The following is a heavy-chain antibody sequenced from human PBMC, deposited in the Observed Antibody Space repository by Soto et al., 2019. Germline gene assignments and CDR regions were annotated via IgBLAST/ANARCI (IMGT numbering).Heavy chain of an antibody. Sequence: QVHLVQSGAEVKRPGSSVKVSCKASGGTFSSYALSWVRQAPGQGLEWMGGIIPIFGTTNYAQKFQGRVTMXPDGSTSTAYMELSGLRSEDTAVYYCARVYGGGSYFYYGLDVWGQGTTVTVSS. CDR3: ARVYGGGSYFYYGLDV. J-gene: IGHJ6*02. CDR1: GGTFSSYA. CDR2: IIPIFGTT. D-gene: IGHD3-16*01. V-gene: IGHV1-69*05.